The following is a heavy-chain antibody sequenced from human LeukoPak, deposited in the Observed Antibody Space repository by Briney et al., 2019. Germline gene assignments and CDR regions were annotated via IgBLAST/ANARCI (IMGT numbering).Heavy chain of an antibody. D-gene: IGHD3-22*01. Sequence: GGSLRLSCAASGFTFSSYGMHWVRQAPGKGLEWVAVISYDGSNKYYADSVKGRFTISRDNAKNSLYLQMNSLRAEDTAVYYCARDNGYYDSSGYYADAFDIWGQGTMVTVSS. J-gene: IGHJ3*02. CDR3: ARDNGYYDSSGYYADAFDI. V-gene: IGHV3-30*03. CDR1: GFTFSSYG. CDR2: ISYDGSNK.